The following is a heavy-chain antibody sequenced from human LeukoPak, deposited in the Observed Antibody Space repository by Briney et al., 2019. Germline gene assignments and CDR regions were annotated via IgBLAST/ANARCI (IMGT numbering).Heavy chain of an antibody. CDR1: GFIFSDYY. Sequence: PGGSLRLSYAPSGFIFSDYYMSWVRQAPGKGPEWVSYITNSGDEIYYADSVKGRFTISRENSQNTLYLQMNSLRAEDTAIYFCAKGKDRGCSGGTCYREYYFDSWGQGTLVTVSS. CDR2: ITNSGDEI. D-gene: IGHD2-15*01. J-gene: IGHJ4*02. V-gene: IGHV3-11*01. CDR3: AKGKDRGCSGGTCYREYYFDS.